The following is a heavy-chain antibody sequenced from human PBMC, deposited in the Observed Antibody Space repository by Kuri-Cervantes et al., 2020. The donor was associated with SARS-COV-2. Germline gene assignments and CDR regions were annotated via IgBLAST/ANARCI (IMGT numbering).Heavy chain of an antibody. CDR3: ARDHGSTGSPDYFDY. CDR2: IGPSGTTK. D-gene: IGHD3-9*01. Sequence: GESLKISCAASGFTFSSYGMHWVRQAPGKGLEWVSNIGPSGTTKYYADSVKGRFTISRDNAKNSLYLQMSSLRAEDTAVYYCARDHGSTGSPDYFDYWGQGTLVTVSS. V-gene: IGHV3-48*04. CDR1: GFTFSSYG. J-gene: IGHJ4*02.